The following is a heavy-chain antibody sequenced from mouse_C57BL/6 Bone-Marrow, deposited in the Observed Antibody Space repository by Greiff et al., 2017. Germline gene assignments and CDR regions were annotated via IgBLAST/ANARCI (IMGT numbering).Heavy chain of an antibody. Sequence: EVQGVESGGGLVKPGGSLKLSCAASGFTFSSYAMSWVRQTPEKRLEWVATISDGGSYTYYPDNVKGRFTISRDNAKNNLYLQMSHLKSEDTAMYYCARDRGYGSSYCWYGDVWGTGTTVTVSS. CDR1: GFTFSSYA. CDR3: ARDRGYGSSYCWYGDV. D-gene: IGHD1-1*01. CDR2: ISDGGSYT. J-gene: IGHJ1*03. V-gene: IGHV5-4*01.